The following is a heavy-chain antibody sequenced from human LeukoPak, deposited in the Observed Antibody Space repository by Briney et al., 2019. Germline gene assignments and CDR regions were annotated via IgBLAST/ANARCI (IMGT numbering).Heavy chain of an antibody. CDR1: GFTFSTYA. Sequence: PGGSLRLSCAASGFTFSTYAMTWVRQAPGEGLEWVAGISFSGGSTDYADSVKGRFTISRDNSKNMLYLQMNSLRAEDTAVYCCARETVLYGSGSPSYGMNVWGQGTTVTVSS. CDR3: ARETVLYGSGSPSYGMNV. J-gene: IGHJ6*02. V-gene: IGHV3-23*01. D-gene: IGHD3-10*01. CDR2: ISFSGGST.